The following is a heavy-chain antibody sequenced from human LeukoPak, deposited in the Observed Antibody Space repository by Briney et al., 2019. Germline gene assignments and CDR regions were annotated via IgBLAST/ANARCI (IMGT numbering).Heavy chain of an antibody. J-gene: IGHJ3*02. D-gene: IGHD5-24*01. CDR2: INHSGST. V-gene: IGHV4-34*01. CDR3: ARRRSAWAFDI. Sequence: SETLSLTCAVYGGSFSGYDWSWIRQPPGKGLEWIGEINHSGSTNYNPSLKSRVTISVDTSKNQFSLKLSSVTAADTAVYYCARRRSAWAFDIWGQGTMVTVSS. CDR1: GGSFSGYD.